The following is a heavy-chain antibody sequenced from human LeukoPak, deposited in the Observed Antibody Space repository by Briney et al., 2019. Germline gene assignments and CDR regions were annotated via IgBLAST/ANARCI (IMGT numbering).Heavy chain of an antibody. D-gene: IGHD1-26*01. Sequence: GGSLRLSCAASGFTFSSYAMSWVRKAPGKGLEWVSAISGSGGSTYYADSVKGRFTISRDNSKNTLYLQMNSLRAEDTAVYYCAKDSSGSYPYYYYGMDVWGQGTTVTVSS. CDR1: GFTFSSYA. CDR2: ISGSGGST. V-gene: IGHV3-23*01. J-gene: IGHJ6*02. CDR3: AKDSSGSYPYYYYGMDV.